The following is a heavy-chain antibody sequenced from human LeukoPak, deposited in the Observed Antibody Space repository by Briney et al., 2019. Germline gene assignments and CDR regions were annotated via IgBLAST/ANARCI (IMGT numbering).Heavy chain of an antibody. CDR1: EFIFSSYW. J-gene: IGHJ6*02. Sequence: GGSLRLSCAASEFIFSSYWMHWVRQAPGKGLEWVAVIWSDGNNKYYADSVKGRFTISRDNSKNTLYLQMNSLRAEDTAVYYCARDMTYYYGMDVWGQGTTVTVSS. CDR3: ARDMTYYYGMDV. D-gene: IGHD3-16*01. V-gene: IGHV3-33*08. CDR2: IWSDGNNK.